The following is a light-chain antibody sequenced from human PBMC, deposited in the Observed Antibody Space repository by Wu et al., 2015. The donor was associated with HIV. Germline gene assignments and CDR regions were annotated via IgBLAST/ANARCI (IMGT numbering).Light chain of an antibody. CDR1: QSVSSN. V-gene: IGKV3-15*01. CDR2: GAS. Sequence: VLTQSPGTLSLSPGERATLSCRASQSVSSNLAWYQQKPGQAPRLLIYGASTRATGIPARFSGSGSGTEFTLTISSMQSEDFAVYYCQQYNNWPPLTFGQGTKVEIK. CDR3: QQYNNWPPLT. J-gene: IGKJ1*01.